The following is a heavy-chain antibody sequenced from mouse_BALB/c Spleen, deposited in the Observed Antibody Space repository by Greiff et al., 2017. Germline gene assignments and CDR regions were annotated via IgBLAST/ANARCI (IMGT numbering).Heavy chain of an antibody. Sequence: EVKLMESGPGLVKPSQSLSLTCSVTGYSITSGYYWNWIRQFPGNILEWMGFISYDGSNNYNPSLKNRISITRDTSKNQFFLKLNSVTTEDTATYYCARGILRYDVNYWGQGTTLTVSA. D-gene: IGHD2-12*01. CDR2: ISYDGSN. J-gene: IGHJ2*01. V-gene: IGHV3-6*02. CDR3: ARGILRYDVNY. CDR1: GYSITSGYY.